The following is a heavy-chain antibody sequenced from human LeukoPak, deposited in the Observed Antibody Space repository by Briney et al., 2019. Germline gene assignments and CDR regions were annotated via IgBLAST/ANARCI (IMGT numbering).Heavy chain of an antibody. Sequence: NSSETLSLTCAVYGGSSSAYYWSWIRQPPGKGLEWIGEINHSGNTNYNPSLKSRVTISVDTSKNQFSLNLSSVTAADTAVYFCARRGAGYDYVWGSYRSEAYYYMDVWGKGTTVTISS. CDR3: ARRGAGYDYVWGSYRSEAYYYMDV. V-gene: IGHV4-34*01. D-gene: IGHD3-16*02. CDR2: INHSGNT. J-gene: IGHJ6*03. CDR1: GGSSSAYY.